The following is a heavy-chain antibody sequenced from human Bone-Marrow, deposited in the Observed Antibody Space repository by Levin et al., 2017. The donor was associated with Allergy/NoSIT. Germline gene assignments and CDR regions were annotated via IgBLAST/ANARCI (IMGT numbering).Heavy chain of an antibody. CDR2: INPSGGST. V-gene: IGHV1-46*01. CDR1: GYTFTSYY. D-gene: IGHD6-19*01. Sequence: ASVKVSCKASGYTFTSYYMHWVRQAPGQGLEWMGIINPSGGSTSYAQKFQGRVTMTRDTSTSTVYMELSSLRSEDTAVYYCARWSIAVAGGYYYYYMDVWGKGTTVTVSS. J-gene: IGHJ6*03. CDR3: ARWSIAVAGGYYYYYMDV.